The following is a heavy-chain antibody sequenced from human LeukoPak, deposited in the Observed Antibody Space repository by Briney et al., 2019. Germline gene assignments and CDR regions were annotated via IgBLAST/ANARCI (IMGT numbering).Heavy chain of an antibody. J-gene: IGHJ5*02. CDR2: IKQNGSEK. CDR1: GFTISSNW. Sequence: GGSLRLSGAASGFTISSNWMSWVRQAPGKGLKWVANIKQNGSEKYYVDSVKGRFTISRDNDKNPLYLKMNSLRAEDTAVYYCARGDQYYDFWSGYYRWGQGTLVTVSS. V-gene: IGHV3-7*01. CDR3: ARGDQYYDFWSGYYR. D-gene: IGHD3-3*01.